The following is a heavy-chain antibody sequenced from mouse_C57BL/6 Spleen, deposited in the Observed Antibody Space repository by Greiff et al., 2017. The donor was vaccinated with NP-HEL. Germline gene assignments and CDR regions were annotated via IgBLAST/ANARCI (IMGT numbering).Heavy chain of an antibody. V-gene: IGHV1-26*01. CDR1: GYTFTDYY. Sequence: VQLQQSGPELVKPGASVKISCKASGYTFTDYYMNWVKKSHGKSLEWIGDINPNNGGTSYNQKFKGKATLTVDKSSSTAYMELRSLTSEDSAVYYCARGVGTYYFDYWGQGTTLTVSS. J-gene: IGHJ2*01. CDR2: INPNNGGT. D-gene: IGHD4-1*01. CDR3: ARGVGTYYFDY.